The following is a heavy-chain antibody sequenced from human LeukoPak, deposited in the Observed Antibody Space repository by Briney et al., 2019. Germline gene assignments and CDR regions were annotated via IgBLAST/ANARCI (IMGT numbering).Heavy chain of an antibody. Sequence: GGSLRLSCAASGFTFSSYAMSWVRQAPGKGLEWVLAISGSGGSTYYADSVKGRFTISRDNSKNTLYLQMNSLRAEDTAVYYCAKSGQLEDAFDIWGQGTMVTVSS. J-gene: IGHJ3*02. CDR2: ISGSGGST. CDR3: AKSGQLEDAFDI. D-gene: IGHD1-1*01. V-gene: IGHV3-23*01. CDR1: GFTFSSYA.